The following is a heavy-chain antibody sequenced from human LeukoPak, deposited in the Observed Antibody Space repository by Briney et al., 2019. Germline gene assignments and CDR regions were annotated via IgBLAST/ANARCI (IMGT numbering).Heavy chain of an antibody. J-gene: IGHJ4*02. CDR2: IIPMLGTA. V-gene: IGHV1-69*05. D-gene: IGHD3-3*01. Sequence: ASVKVSCKASGGAFSNYGISWVRQAPGQGLEWMGGIIPMLGTANYAQRFQGRVTITTDESTSTAYMELSSLRSEDTAVYYCARGPYYDFWSGYYEYFDYWGQGTLVTVSS. CDR3: ARGPYYDFWSGYYEYFDY. CDR1: GGAFSNYG.